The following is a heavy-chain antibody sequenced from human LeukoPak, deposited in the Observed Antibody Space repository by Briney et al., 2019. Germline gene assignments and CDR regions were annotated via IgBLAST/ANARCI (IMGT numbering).Heavy chain of an antibody. J-gene: IGHJ4*02. Sequence: PSETLSLTCTVSGGSISSSSYCWSWIRQPPGKGLEWIGEINHSGSTNYNPSLKSRVTISVDTSKNQFSLKLSSVTAADTAVYYCAVWQQLVIDNDYWGQGTLVTVSS. CDR2: INHSGST. D-gene: IGHD6-13*01. CDR1: GGSISSSSYC. V-gene: IGHV4-39*07. CDR3: AVWQQLVIDNDY.